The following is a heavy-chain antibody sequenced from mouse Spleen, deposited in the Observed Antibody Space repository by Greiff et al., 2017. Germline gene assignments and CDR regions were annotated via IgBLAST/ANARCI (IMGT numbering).Heavy chain of an antibody. Sequence: QVQLQQSGPELVKPGASVKLSCKASGYTFTSYDINWVKQRPGQGLEWIGWIYPRDGSTKYNEKFKGKATLTVDTSSSTAYMELHSLTSEDSAVYFCARSSITTVVAHFDYWGQGTTLTVSP. J-gene: IGHJ2*01. CDR2: IYPRDGST. D-gene: IGHD1-1*01. CDR1: GYTFTSYD. V-gene: IGHV1-85*01. CDR3: ARSSITTVVAHFDY.